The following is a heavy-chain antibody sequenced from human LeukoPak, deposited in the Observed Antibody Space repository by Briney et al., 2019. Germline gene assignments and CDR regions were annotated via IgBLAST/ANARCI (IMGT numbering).Heavy chain of an antibody. CDR3: ARDYDRYSYGPKTWFDP. D-gene: IGHD5-18*01. V-gene: IGHV3-7*01. J-gene: IGHJ5*02. Sequence: GGSLRLSCAASGFTFSSYWMSWVRQAPGKGLEWVANIKQDGSEKYYVDSVKGRFTISRDNAKNSLYLQMNSLRAEDTAVYYCARDYDRYSYGPKTWFDPWGQGTLVTVSS. CDR1: GFTFSSYW. CDR2: IKQDGSEK.